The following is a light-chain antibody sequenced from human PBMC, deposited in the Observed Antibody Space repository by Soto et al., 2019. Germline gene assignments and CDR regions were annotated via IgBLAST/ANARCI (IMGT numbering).Light chain of an antibody. CDR2: EGS. J-gene: IGLJ1*01. CDR3: CSYAGGSPYV. V-gene: IGLV2-23*01. Sequence: QSVLTQPASVAGSPGQSITISCTGTSSDVGSYNLVSWYQQHPGKAPKLMIYEGSKRPSGVSNRFSGSKSGNSASLTISGLQAEDEADYYCCSYAGGSPYVFVTGTKVTVL. CDR1: SSDVGSYNL.